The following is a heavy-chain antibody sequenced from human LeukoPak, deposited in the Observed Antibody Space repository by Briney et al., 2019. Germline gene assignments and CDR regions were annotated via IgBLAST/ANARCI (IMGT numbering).Heavy chain of an antibody. V-gene: IGHV3-30*18. Sequence: GRSLRLSCAASGFTFSSYGMHWVRQAPGKGLEWVAVISYDGSNKYYADSVKGRFTISRDNSKNTLYLQMNSLRAEDTAVYYCAKDGGDYGNYYYYGMDVWGKGTTVIVSS. CDR3: AKDGGDYGNYYYYGMDV. CDR2: ISYDGSNK. D-gene: IGHD4-17*01. J-gene: IGHJ6*04. CDR1: GFTFSSYG.